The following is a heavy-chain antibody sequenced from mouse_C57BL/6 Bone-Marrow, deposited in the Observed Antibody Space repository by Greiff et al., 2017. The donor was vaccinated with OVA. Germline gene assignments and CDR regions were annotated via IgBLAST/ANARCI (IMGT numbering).Heavy chain of an antibody. J-gene: IGHJ1*03. CDR1: GYSFTRYW. CDR3: ARGITTIGRYFDV. V-gene: IGHV1-64*01. Sequence: QVQLKQPGAELVKPGASVKLSCTSSGYSFTRYWMHWVKQRPGQGLEWIGMIHPNSGSTNYNEKIKSKATLTVDKSSSTAYMQLSSLTSEDSAIDYCARGITTIGRYFDVWGTGTTVTVSS. CDR2: IHPNSGST. D-gene: IGHD1-1*01.